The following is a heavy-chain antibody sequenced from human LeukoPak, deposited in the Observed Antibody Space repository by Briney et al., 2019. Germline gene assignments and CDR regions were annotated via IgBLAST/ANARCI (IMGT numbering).Heavy chain of an antibody. Sequence: ASVKVSCKASGYTFTDYYIHWVRQAPGQGLEWMGWINPNSGGINYAQKFQGRVTMTRDTSITTAYMELSRLRSDDTAVYYCVRLYSYGYYFDYWGQGTLVIVSS. V-gene: IGHV1-2*02. CDR2: INPNSGGI. CDR1: GYTFTDYY. CDR3: VRLYSYGYYFDY. J-gene: IGHJ4*02. D-gene: IGHD5-18*01.